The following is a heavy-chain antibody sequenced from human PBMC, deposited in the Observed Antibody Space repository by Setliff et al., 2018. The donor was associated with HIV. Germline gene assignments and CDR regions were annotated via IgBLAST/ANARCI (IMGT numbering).Heavy chain of an antibody. CDR1: GYTFTSSG. D-gene: IGHD3-10*01. J-gene: IGHJ6*03. CDR3: AREGLWFGDRGYYMDV. Sequence: GASVKVSCKASGYTFTSSGITWVRQAPGQGLEWMGWIGTYNGDTNYAQTFQGRVTMTTDTSTSTAYMELRSLISDDTAVYYCAREGLWFGDRGYYMDVWGTGTAVTVSS. CDR2: IGTYNGDT. V-gene: IGHV1-18*01.